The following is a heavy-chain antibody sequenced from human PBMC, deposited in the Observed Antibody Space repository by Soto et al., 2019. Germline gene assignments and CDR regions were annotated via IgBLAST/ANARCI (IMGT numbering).Heavy chain of an antibody. Sequence: SETLSLTCAVSGDSISSGGYSWSWIRQPPGKGLEWIGFIYHSGSTYYNPSLKSRVTISVDRSKNQFSLKLTSVTAADTAIYFCARLVYDTRLNYMYFDFWGQGALVTVSS. J-gene: IGHJ4*02. V-gene: IGHV4-30-2*01. D-gene: IGHD3-10*01. CDR2: IYHSGST. CDR1: GDSISSGGYS. CDR3: ARLVYDTRLNYMYFDF.